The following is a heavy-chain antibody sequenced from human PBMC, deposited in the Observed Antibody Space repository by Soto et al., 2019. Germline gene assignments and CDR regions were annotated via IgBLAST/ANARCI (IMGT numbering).Heavy chain of an antibody. CDR2: IYSDGGRT. CDR1: GFTFSSSW. J-gene: IGHJ4*02. D-gene: IGHD6-19*01. Sequence: EVQLVESGGGLVQPGGSLRLSCAASGFTFSSSWMHWVRQAPGKWLVWVSRIYSDGGRTNYADSVQGRFTISRDNAKNTLYLQMNSLRAEDTSLYYCARGPTGWYGYDYWGQGTLVTVSS. V-gene: IGHV3-74*01. CDR3: ARGPTGWYGYDY.